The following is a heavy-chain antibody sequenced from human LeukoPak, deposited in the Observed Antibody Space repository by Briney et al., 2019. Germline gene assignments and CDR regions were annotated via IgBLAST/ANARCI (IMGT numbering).Heavy chain of an antibody. Sequence: PSQTLSLTCTVSGGSLSSGDYYWSWLRQPPGRGLEWIGYIYYSGSTYYNPSLKSRVTISVDTSKNQFSLKLSSVTAADTAVYYCARGRVESGTIFDYWGQGTLVTVSS. CDR1: GGSLSSGDYY. V-gene: IGHV4-30-4*01. D-gene: IGHD1-7*01. CDR2: IYYSGST. J-gene: IGHJ4*02. CDR3: ARGRVESGTIFDY.